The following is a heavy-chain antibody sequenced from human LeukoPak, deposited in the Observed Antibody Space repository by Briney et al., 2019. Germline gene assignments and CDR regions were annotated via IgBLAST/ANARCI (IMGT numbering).Heavy chain of an antibody. CDR2: IYYSGST. Sequence: SETLSLTCTVSGGSLSTYYWSWIRQPPGKGLEWIGYIYYSGSTNYNPSLKSRLIISVDTSKNQISLKLSSVTAADTAVYYCARRGSSWYIDYWGQGTLVTVSS. J-gene: IGHJ4*02. D-gene: IGHD6-13*01. CDR1: GGSLSTYY. V-gene: IGHV4-59*08. CDR3: ARRGSSWYIDY.